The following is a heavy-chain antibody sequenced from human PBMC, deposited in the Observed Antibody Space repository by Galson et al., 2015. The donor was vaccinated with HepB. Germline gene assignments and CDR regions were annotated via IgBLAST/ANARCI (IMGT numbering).Heavy chain of an antibody. V-gene: IGHV3-30*18. CDR2: ISYDGSNK. D-gene: IGHD3-10*01. Sequence: SLRLSCAASGFTFSSYGMHWVRQAPGKGLEWEAVISYDGSNKYYADSVKGRFTISRDNSKNTLYLQMNSLRAEDTAVYYCAKDRGSYGTLADYWGQGTLVTVS. J-gene: IGHJ4*02. CDR1: GFTFSSYG. CDR3: AKDRGSYGTLADY.